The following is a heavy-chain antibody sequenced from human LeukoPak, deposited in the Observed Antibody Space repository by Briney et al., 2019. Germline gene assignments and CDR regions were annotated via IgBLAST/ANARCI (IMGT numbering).Heavy chain of an antibody. CDR3: ANLYGDYGAY. CDR2: ITGGAT. CDR1: GFTFDDYG. Sequence: GGSLRLSCAASGFTFDDYGMNWVRQAPGKGLEWVSAITGGATLYAESVKGRFTISRDNSNNTLYLQMNNLRAEDTAVYYCANLYGDYGAYWGQGALVTVSS. D-gene: IGHD4-17*01. V-gene: IGHV3-23*01. J-gene: IGHJ4*02.